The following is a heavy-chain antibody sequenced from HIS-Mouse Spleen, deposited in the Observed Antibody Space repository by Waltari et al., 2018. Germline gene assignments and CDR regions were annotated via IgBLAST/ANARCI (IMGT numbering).Heavy chain of an antibody. Sequence: QVQLVESGGGVVQPGRSLRLSCAASGFTFSSYGMHWVRQAPGKGLEWVAVISYDGSNKYYADSVKGRFTISRDNSKNTLYLQMSSLRAEDTAVYYCAKGRLYYYGSGSLDYWGQGTLVTVSS. V-gene: IGHV3-30*18. J-gene: IGHJ4*02. CDR2: ISYDGSNK. CDR3: AKGRLYYYGSGSLDY. CDR1: GFTFSSYG. D-gene: IGHD3-10*01.